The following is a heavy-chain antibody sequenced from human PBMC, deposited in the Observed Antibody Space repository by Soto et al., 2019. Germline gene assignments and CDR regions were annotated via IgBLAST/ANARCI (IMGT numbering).Heavy chain of an antibody. Sequence: GASVKVSCKAPGGTFSSYAISWVRQAPGQGLEWMGGIIPIFGTANYAQKFQGRVTITADKSTSTAYMELSSLRSEDTAVYYCARDEVGDTTGTDYYYGMDVWGQGTTVTVSS. D-gene: IGHD1-26*01. J-gene: IGHJ6*02. CDR1: GGTFSSYA. V-gene: IGHV1-69*06. CDR3: ARDEVGDTTGTDYYYGMDV. CDR2: IIPIFGTA.